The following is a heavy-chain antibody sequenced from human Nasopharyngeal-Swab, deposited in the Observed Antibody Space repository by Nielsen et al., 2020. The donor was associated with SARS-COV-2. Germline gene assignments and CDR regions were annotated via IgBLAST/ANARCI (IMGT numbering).Heavy chain of an antibody. CDR3: AGRDCSGTRCYAYTPSSSGVYHYYYMDV. CDR1: GFTFTTVW. V-gene: IGHV3-15*01. D-gene: IGHD2-2*01. Sequence: GGSLKISCAASGFTFTTVWMSWVCQVPGKGLEWVGRITCKTDGSTRDYAVPVKDRFTIFRDDSKQTVYLQMDSLKPEDTGVYYCAGRDCSGTRCYAYTPSSSGVYHYYYMDVWGKGTTVTVSS. CDR2: ITCKTDGSTR. J-gene: IGHJ6*03.